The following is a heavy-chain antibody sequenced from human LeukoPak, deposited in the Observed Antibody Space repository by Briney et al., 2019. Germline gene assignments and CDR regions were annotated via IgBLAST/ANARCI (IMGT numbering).Heavy chain of an antibody. CDR3: VKDLNGTWSFDY. J-gene: IGHJ4*02. V-gene: IGHV3-30*14. Sequence: GGSLSLSCALSGRPFSSSIMHWVRQAPGKGLEWVAGMSFDGSQYYVESVKGRFTISRDNSKNTLFLQMNNLRPEDTAVYYCVKDLNGTWSFDYWGQGTLVTVSS. CDR2: MSFDGSQ. D-gene: IGHD2-8*01. CDR1: GRPFSSSI.